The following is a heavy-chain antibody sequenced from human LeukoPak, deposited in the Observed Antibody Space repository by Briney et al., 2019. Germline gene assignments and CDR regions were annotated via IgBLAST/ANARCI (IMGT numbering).Heavy chain of an antibody. CDR3: ARHGRLWFGSYGMNWFDP. Sequence: SETLSLTCAVSGYSISSGYYWGWIRQPPGKGLEWIGSIYHSGSTYYNPSLKSRVTISVDTSKNQFSLKLSSVTAADTAVYYCARHGRLWFGSYGMNWFDPWGQGTLVTVSS. D-gene: IGHD3-10*01. CDR1: GYSISSGYY. V-gene: IGHV4-38-2*01. J-gene: IGHJ5*02. CDR2: IYHSGST.